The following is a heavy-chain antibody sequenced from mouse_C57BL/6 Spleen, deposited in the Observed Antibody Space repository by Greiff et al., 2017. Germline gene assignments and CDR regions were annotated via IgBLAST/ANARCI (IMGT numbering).Heavy chain of an antibody. Sequence: QVQLKQPGAELVMPGASVKLSCKASGYTFTSYWMHWVKQRPGQGLEWIGEIDPSDSYTNYNQKFKGKSTLTVDKSSSTAYMQLSSLTSEDSAVYYCARRDDYGYYFDYWGQGTTLTVSS. D-gene: IGHD2-4*01. CDR3: ARRDDYGYYFDY. CDR1: GYTFTSYW. J-gene: IGHJ2*01. V-gene: IGHV1-69*01. CDR2: IDPSDSYT.